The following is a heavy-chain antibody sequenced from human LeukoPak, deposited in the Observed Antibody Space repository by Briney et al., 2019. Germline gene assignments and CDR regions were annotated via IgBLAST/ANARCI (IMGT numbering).Heavy chain of an antibody. CDR1: GYTFTGYY. V-gene: IGHV1-2*02. Sequence: ASVKVSCKASGYTFTGYYMHWVRQAPGQGLEWMGWINPNSGGTNYAQKFQGRVTMTRDTSISTAYMELSRLRSDDTAVYYCARDPYDFWSGYQGYYYGMDVWGQGTTVTVSS. CDR2: INPNSGGT. CDR3: ARDPYDFWSGYQGYYYGMDV. J-gene: IGHJ6*02. D-gene: IGHD3-3*01.